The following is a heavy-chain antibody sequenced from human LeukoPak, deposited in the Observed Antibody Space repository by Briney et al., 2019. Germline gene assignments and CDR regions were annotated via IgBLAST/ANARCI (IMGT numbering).Heavy chain of an antibody. CDR1: GGSITGFF. Sequence: SETLSLTCAVSGGSITGFFWTWLRQPAGEGRQCIGRIFSRGGANYNPSLPSRVAMSVHTSHNLFSLKLTSVTAADTAVYFCARVATPDVSSPLDFWGQGILVTVSS. J-gene: IGHJ4*02. CDR3: ARVATPDVSSPLDF. V-gene: IGHV4-59*10. D-gene: IGHD6-19*01. CDR2: IFSRGGA.